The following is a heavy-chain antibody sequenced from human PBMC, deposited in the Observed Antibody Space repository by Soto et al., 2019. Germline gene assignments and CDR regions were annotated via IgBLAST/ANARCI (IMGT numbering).Heavy chain of an antibody. J-gene: IGHJ6*02. V-gene: IGHV3-33*01. CDR3: ARDPHILRFLSYGMDV. CDR2: IWYDGSNK. Sequence: GGSLRLSCAASGFTFSSYGMHWVRQAPGKGLEWVAVIWYDGSNKYYAESVKGRFTISRDNSKNTLYLQMNSLRAEDTAVYYCARDPHILRFLSYGMDVWGQGTTVTVSS. CDR1: GFTFSSYG. D-gene: IGHD3-3*01.